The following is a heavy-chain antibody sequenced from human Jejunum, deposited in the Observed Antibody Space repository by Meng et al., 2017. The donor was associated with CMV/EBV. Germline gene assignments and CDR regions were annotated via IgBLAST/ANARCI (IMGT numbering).Heavy chain of an antibody. Sequence: VSRYAMHWVRQAPGKGLEWVAFIRFDGTNNYLVDSVKGRFTISRDNSKNMLFLQMNSLRAEDTAVYYCAKDKIPVSPYYYGIDVWGQGTTVTVSS. V-gene: IGHV3-30*02. CDR3: AKDKIPVSPYYYGIDV. J-gene: IGHJ6*02. CDR1: VSRYA. D-gene: IGHD4-11*01. CDR2: IRFDGTNN.